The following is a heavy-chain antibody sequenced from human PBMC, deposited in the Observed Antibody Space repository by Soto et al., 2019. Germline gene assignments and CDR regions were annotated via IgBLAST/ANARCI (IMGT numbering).Heavy chain of an antibody. CDR2: IKEDGSET. CDR3: ARGPW. J-gene: IGHJ4*02. V-gene: IGHV3-7*05. CDR1: GFTFSGDW. Sequence: PGGSLRLSCAASGFTFSGDWMSWVRQAPGKGLEWVANIKEDGSETHYVDSVRGRFTISRDNAKNSLYLQMNSLGVEDTAVYYCARGPWWGQGTLVTVSS.